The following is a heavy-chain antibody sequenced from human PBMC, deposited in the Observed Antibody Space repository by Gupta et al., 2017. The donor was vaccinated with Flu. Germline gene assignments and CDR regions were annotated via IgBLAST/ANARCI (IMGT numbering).Heavy chain of an antibody. CDR2: IYYSGST. CDR1: GGSISSSSYY. Sequence: QLQLQESGPGLVKPSETLSLTCTVSGGSISSSSYYWGWIRQPPGKGVEWIGSIYYSGSTYYNPSLKSRVTISVDTSKNQFSLKLSSVTAADTAVYYCARHSITRYYFDYWGQGTLVTVSS. D-gene: IGHD1-20*01. J-gene: IGHJ4*02. CDR3: ARHSITRYYFDY. V-gene: IGHV4-39*01.